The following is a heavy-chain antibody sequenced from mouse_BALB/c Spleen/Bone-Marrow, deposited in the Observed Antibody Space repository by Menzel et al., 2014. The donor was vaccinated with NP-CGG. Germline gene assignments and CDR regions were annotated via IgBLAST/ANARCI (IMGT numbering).Heavy chain of an antibody. CDR3: TRLTYCVLTDY. CDR2: INPESSTI. J-gene: IGHJ2*01. CDR1: GFDFSRYW. Sequence: EVQLQESGGGLVQPGGSLKLSCTVSGFDFSRYWMSWVRQAPGKGLQWIGEINPESSTINYTPSLKDKFIISRDNAKNTLYLQMSKVRSEDTALYYCTRLTYCVLTDYGGQGTTLTVSS. V-gene: IGHV4-1*02.